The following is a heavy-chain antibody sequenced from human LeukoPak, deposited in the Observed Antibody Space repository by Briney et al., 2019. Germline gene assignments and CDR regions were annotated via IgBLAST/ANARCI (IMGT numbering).Heavy chain of an antibody. D-gene: IGHD6-19*01. J-gene: IGHJ5*02. CDR1: GFTFSSYD. CDR2: IGTAGDT. Sequence: GGSLRLSCAASGFTFSSYDTHWVRQATGKGLEWVSAIGTAGDTYYPGSVKGRFTISRENAKNSLYLQMNSLRAGDTAVYYCARSRKKYSSGWGWFDPWGQGTLVTVSS. V-gene: IGHV3-13*01. CDR3: ARSRKKYSSGWGWFDP.